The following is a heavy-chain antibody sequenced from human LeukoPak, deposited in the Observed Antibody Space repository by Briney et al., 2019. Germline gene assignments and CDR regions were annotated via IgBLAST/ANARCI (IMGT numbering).Heavy chain of an antibody. J-gene: IGHJ3*02. CDR2: ISGSGGST. V-gene: IGHV3-23*01. D-gene: IGHD3-3*01. CDR3: AKAYYDFWSGYSFDAFDI. CDR1: GFTFSSYA. Sequence: TGGSLGLSCAASGFTFSSYAMSWVRQAPGKGLEWVSAISGSGGSTYYADSVKGRFTISRDNSKNTLYLQMNSLRAEDTAVYYCAKAYYDFWSGYSFDAFDIWGQGTMVTVSS.